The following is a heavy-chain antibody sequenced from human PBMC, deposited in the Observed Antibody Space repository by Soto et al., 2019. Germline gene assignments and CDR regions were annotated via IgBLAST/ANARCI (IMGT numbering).Heavy chain of an antibody. CDR1: GFTFSSYA. Sequence: EVQLLESGGGLVQPGGSLRLSCAASGFTFSSYAMSWVRQAPGKGLEWVSAISGSGGSTYYADSVKGRFTISRDNSENTLDLQMNSLRAEDTAVYYCAKDDNPMVDSRGYSSFDYWGQGILVTVSS. J-gene: IGHJ4*02. CDR3: AKDDNPMVDSRGYSSFDY. D-gene: IGHD5-12*01. V-gene: IGHV3-23*01. CDR2: ISGSGGST.